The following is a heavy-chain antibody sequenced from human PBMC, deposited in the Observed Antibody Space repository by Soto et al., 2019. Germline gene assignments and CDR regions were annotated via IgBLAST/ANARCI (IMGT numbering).Heavy chain of an antibody. D-gene: IGHD3-10*01. Sequence: PSETLSLTCTVSGGSIRNDNFYWSYLRQRPGKGLEWIGDISYSGNTNYNPSLKSRVTISVDTSKNQFSLKLSSVTAADTAVYYCARLGGSFRGVRSYKYYYYGMDVWGQGTTVTVSS. V-gene: IGHV4-39*07. CDR3: ARLGGSFRGVRSYKYYYYGMDV. CDR2: ISYSGNT. J-gene: IGHJ6*02. CDR1: GGSIRNDNFY.